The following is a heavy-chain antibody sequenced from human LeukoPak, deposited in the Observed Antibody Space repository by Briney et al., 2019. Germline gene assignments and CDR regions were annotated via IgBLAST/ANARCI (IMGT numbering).Heavy chain of an antibody. V-gene: IGHV1-69*02. CDR3: ARPYYYDSSGYQDY. Sequence: ASVKVSCKASGGTFISYTISWVRQAPGQGLEWMGRIIPILGIANYAQKFQGRVTITADKSTSTAYMELSSLGSEDTAVYYCARPYYYDSSGYQDYWGQGTLVTVSS. D-gene: IGHD3-22*01. CDR1: GGTFISYT. CDR2: IIPILGIA. J-gene: IGHJ4*02.